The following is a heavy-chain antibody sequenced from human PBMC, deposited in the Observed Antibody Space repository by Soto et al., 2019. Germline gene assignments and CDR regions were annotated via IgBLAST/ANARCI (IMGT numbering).Heavy chain of an antibody. CDR2: ISYSGKT. D-gene: IGHD3-16*02. V-gene: IGHV4-31*03. Sequence: SETLSLTCTVSGGSVNSATYYWSWIRQHPEKGLEWIGYISYSGKTYYNPSLKSRITISVDTSKNQLFLKLNSVTAADTAVYYCARSRGFGDLSIDSWGQGTLVTVSS. CDR3: ARSRGFGDLSIDS. CDR1: GGSVNSATYY. J-gene: IGHJ4*02.